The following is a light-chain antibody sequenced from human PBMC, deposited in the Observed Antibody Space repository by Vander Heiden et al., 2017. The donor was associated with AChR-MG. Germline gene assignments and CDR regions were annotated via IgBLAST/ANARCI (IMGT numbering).Light chain of an antibody. CDR2: DVI. J-gene: IGLJ2*01. V-gene: IGLV2-11*01. CDR3: CSYAGTVV. CDR1: SSDVGGYNY. Sequence: QSALTQPRSVPGSPGQSVTISCTGTSSDVGGYNYVSWYQQHPGKAPKLMIYDVIKRPSGVPDRFSGSKSGNTASLTISGLQAEDEADYYCCSYAGTVVFGGGTKLTVL.